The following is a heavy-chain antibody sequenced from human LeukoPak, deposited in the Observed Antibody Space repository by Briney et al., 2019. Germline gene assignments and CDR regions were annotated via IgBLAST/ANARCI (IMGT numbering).Heavy chain of an antibody. CDR3: ARDGGYYDSSGLSLRYYYYGMDV. J-gene: IGHJ6*02. V-gene: IGHV4-39*07. CDR2: IYQTGSP. Sequence: SETLSLTCTVSGGSLSSSSYYWGWPRPPQGRGWEGIRSIYQTGSPNKSASLESRVTISVDTSKSQFSQELSSVTAADTAVYYCARDGGYYDSSGLSLRYYYYGMDVWGQGTTVTVSS. D-gene: IGHD3-22*01. CDR1: GGSLSSSSYY.